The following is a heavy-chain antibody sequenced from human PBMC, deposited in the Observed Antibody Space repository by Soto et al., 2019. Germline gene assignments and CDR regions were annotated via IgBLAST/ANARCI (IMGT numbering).Heavy chain of an antibody. V-gene: IGHV3-33*01. CDR3: AREGLWFCKGMDV. Sequence: GGSLRLSCAASGFTFRSYGMHWVRQAPGKGLEWVAVIWYDGSNKYYADSVKGRFTISRDNSKNTLYLQMNSLRAEDTAVYYCAREGLWFCKGMDVWGQGTTVTVSS. CDR1: GFTFRSYG. J-gene: IGHJ6*02. CDR2: IWYDGSNK. D-gene: IGHD3-10*01.